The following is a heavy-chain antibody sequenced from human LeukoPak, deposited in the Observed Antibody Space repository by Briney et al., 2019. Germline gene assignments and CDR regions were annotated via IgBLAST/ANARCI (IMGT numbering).Heavy chain of an antibody. CDR2: INSDGSST. CDR1: GFTFSNYW. V-gene: IGHV3-74*01. CDR3: ARDYGRSRDYGMDV. J-gene: IGHJ6*02. D-gene: IGHD3-10*01. Sequence: PGGSLRLSCAASGFTFSNYWMHWVRQAPGKGLVWDSRINSDGSSTTYADSVKGRFTISRDNAKNTLYLQMNSLRAEDTAVYYCARDYGRSRDYGMDVWGQGTTVTVSS.